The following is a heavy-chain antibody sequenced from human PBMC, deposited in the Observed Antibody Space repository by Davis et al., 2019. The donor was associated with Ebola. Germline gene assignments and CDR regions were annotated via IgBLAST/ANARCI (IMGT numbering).Heavy chain of an antibody. V-gene: IGHV3-23*01. CDR2: ISGSGGST. D-gene: IGHD3-22*01. CDR1: GFPFSVYF. Sequence: GGSLRLSCAASGFPFSVYFMDWVRLTPGKGLEWVSAISGSGGSTYYADSVKGRFTISRDNSKNTLYLQMNSLRAEDTAVYYCAKDRIVVVITGWFDPWGQGTLVTVSS. J-gene: IGHJ5*02. CDR3: AKDRIVVVITGWFDP.